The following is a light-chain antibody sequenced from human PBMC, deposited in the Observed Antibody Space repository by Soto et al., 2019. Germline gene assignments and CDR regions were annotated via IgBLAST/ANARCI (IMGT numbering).Light chain of an antibody. CDR2: DAS. Sequence: DIQMTQSTSSLSASVGDRVTITCQASQDITNYLNWYQQNPGKAPKLLIYDASNLETGVPSRFSGSGSGTDFTFTIRSVQPEDIAPYYCQQYDKLQANFGPGTKVDIK. CDR1: QDITNY. CDR3: QQYDKLQAN. V-gene: IGKV1-33*01. J-gene: IGKJ3*01.